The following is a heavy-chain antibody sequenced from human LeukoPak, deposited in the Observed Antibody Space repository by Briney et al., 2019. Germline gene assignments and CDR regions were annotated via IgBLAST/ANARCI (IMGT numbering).Heavy chain of an antibody. Sequence: GGSLRLSCTASGLIFRNYAMTWVRQAPRKGLEWVSTISGDGTETFYADSVKGRFTISRDNSKNTHYLQMSSLRAEDTGIYYCARGGHYSFFDYWGQGTLVTVSS. J-gene: IGHJ4*02. CDR3: ARGGHYSFFDY. D-gene: IGHD4-11*01. CDR2: ISGDGTET. CDR1: GLIFRNYA. V-gene: IGHV3-23*01.